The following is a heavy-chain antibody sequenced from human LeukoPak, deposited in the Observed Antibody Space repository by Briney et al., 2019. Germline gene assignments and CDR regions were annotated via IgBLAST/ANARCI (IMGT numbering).Heavy chain of an antibody. CDR3: AELGITMIGGV. CDR1: GFTFSSYS. Sequence: GGSLRLSCAASGFTFSSYSMNWVRQAPGKGLEWVSSISSSSSYIYYADSVKGRFTISRDNDKNSLYLQMNSPRAEDTAVYYCAELGITMIGGVWGKGTTVTISS. J-gene: IGHJ6*04. CDR2: ISSSSSYI. V-gene: IGHV3-21*01. D-gene: IGHD3-10*02.